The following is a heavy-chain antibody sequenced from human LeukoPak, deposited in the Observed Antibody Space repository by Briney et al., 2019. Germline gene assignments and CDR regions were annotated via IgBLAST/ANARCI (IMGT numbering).Heavy chain of an antibody. CDR2: ISGSGGST. V-gene: IGHV3-23*01. Sequence: GGSLRLSCAASGFTFSSYAMSWVRQAPGKGLEWVSAISGSGGSTYYADSVKGRFTISRDNSKNTLYLQMNSLRAEDTAVYYCAKDGRARDYSNYGPGYWGQGTLVTVSS. D-gene: IGHD4-11*01. CDR1: GFTFSSYA. J-gene: IGHJ4*02. CDR3: AKDGRARDYSNYGPGY.